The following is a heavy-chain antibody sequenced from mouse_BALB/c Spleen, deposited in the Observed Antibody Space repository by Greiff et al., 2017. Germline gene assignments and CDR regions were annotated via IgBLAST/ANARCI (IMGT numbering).Heavy chain of an antibody. CDR2: ISYSGST. D-gene: IGHD2-1*01. V-gene: IGHV3-8*02. CDR1: GDSITSGY. Sequence: EVQLQESGPSLVKPSQSLSLTCSVTGDSITSGYWNWIRKFPGNKLEYMGYISYSGSTYYNPSLKSRISITRDTSKNQYYLQLNSVTTEDTATYYGARGGDCNYLYSFDYWGQGTTLTVSS. CDR3: ARGGDCNYLYSFDY. J-gene: IGHJ2*01.